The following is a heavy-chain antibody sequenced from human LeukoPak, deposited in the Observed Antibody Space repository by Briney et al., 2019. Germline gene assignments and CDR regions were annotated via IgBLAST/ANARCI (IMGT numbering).Heavy chain of an antibody. J-gene: IGHJ5*02. CDR1: GGSISSSNW. CDR2: IYHSGST. V-gene: IGHV4-4*02. CDR3: ARQDSYDMALT. Sequence: SGTLSLTCAVSGGSISSSNWWSWVRQPPGKGLEWIGEIYHSGSTNYNPSLKSRVTISVDTSKNQFSLKLGSVTAADTAVYYCARQDSYDMALTWGQGTLVTVSS. D-gene: IGHD3-22*01.